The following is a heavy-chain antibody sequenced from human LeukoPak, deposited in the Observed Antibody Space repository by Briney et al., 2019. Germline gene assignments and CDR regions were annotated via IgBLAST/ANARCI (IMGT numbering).Heavy chain of an antibody. CDR1: GFTFSSYA. D-gene: IGHD4-17*01. CDR2: ISYDGSNK. J-gene: IGHJ4*02. Sequence: PGGSLRLFCAASGFTFSSYAMHWVRQAPGKGLEWVAVISYDGSNKYYADSVKGRFTISRDNSKNTLYLQMNSLRAEDTAVYYCASLLTVTTGYWGQGTLVTVSS. V-gene: IGHV3-30*04. CDR3: ASLLTVTTGY.